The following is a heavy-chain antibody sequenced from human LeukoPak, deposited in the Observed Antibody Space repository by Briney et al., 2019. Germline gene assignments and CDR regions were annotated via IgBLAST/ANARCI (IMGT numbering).Heavy chain of an antibody. CDR1: GFTFSIYW. Sequence: GGSLRLSCAASGFTFSIYWMSWVRQAPGKGLEWVANIKQDGSEKYYVDSVKGRFTISRGNAKNSLYLQMNSLRAEDTAVYYCARLGNLYDYYYMDVWGKGTTVTVSS. CDR3: ARLGNLYDYYYMDV. D-gene: IGHD1-14*01. J-gene: IGHJ6*03. V-gene: IGHV3-7*01. CDR2: IKQDGSEK.